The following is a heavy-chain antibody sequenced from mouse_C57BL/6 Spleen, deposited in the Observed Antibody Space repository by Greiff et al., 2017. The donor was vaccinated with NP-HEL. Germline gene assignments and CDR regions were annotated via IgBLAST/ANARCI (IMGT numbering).Heavy chain of an antibody. CDR2: ISYDGSN. CDR1: GYSITSGYY. V-gene: IGHV3-6*01. J-gene: IGHJ1*03. Sequence: EVQLQESGPGLVKPSQSLSLTCSVTGYSITSGYYWNWIRQFPGNKLEWMGYISYDGSNNYNPSLNNRISITRDTSKNQFFLKLNSVTTEDTATYYCARYYYGGYFDVWGTGTTVTVSS. CDR3: ARYYYGGYFDV. D-gene: IGHD1-1*01.